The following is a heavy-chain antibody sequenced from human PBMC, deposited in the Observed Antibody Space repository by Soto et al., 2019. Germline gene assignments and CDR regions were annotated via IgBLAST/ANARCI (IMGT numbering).Heavy chain of an antibody. V-gene: IGHV3-48*02. CDR3: ARVIAVSPNGDLPPGYYYYGMDV. Sequence: EVQLVESGGGLVQPGGSLRLSCAASGFTFSSYSMNWVRQAPGKGLEWVSYISSSSSTIYYADSVKGRFTIAGDNTKNSLYLQMNCLRDEDTAVYYCARVIAVSPNGDLPPGYYYYGMDVWGQGTTVTVSS. CDR2: ISSSSSTI. CDR1: GFTFSSYS. D-gene: IGHD2-21*01. J-gene: IGHJ6*02.